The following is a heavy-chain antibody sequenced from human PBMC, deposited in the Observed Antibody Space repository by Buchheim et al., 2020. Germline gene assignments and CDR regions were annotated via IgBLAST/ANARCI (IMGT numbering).Heavy chain of an antibody. V-gene: IGHV3-74*03. Sequence: EVQLVESGGGLVQPGGSLTLSCAASGFTFTNSWMHWVRRAPGSGLVRISHINSEGSSTTYADSVKGRFTISRDNAKNTVYLQMHSLRAEDTAVYYCARSGYDFWSGYHFDYWGQGTL. D-gene: IGHD3-3*01. CDR3: ARSGYDFWSGYHFDY. CDR2: INSEGSST. CDR1: GFTFTNSW. J-gene: IGHJ4*02.